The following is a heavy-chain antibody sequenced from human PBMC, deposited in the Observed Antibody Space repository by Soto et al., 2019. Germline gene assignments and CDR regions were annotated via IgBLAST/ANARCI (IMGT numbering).Heavy chain of an antibody. J-gene: IGHJ6*03. Sequence: PSETLSLTCTVSGGSISSYYWSWIRQPPGKGLEWIGYIYYSGSTNYNPSLKSRVTISVDTSKNQFSLKLSSVTAADTALYYCARHVFGGGYLTGYRRAVYYYYMDVWGKGTTVTVSS. CDR2: IYYSGST. D-gene: IGHD3-9*01. V-gene: IGHV4-59*08. CDR1: GGSISSYY. CDR3: ARHVFGGGYLTGYRRAVYYYYMDV.